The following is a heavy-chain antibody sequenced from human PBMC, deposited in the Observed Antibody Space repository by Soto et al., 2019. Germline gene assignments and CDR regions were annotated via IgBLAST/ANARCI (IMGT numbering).Heavy chain of an antibody. J-gene: IGHJ4*02. CDR2: IYPGDSDT. CDR1: GYSFTSYW. CDR3: ARHSFEVTSYDFWSGYPDY. V-gene: IGHV5-51*01. D-gene: IGHD3-3*01. Sequence: GESLKISCKGSGYSFTSYWIGWVRQMPGKGLEWMGIIYPGDSDTRYSPSFQGQVTISADKSISTAYLQWSSLKASDTAMYYCARHSFEVTSYDFWSGYPDYWGQGTLVTVSS.